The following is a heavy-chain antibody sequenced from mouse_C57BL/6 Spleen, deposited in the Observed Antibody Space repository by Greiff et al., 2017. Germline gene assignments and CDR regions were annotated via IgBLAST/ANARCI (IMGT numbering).Heavy chain of an antibody. CDR2: IWSDGST. V-gene: IGHV2-6-1*01. Sequence: QVQLKESGPGLVAPSQSLSITCTVSGFSLTSYGVHWVRQPPGKGLEWLVVIWSDGSTTYNSALNSRLSLRKDNSKSQVFIKMNSLQADDTAMYYCARHGSGDYAMDYWGQGTSVTVSS. J-gene: IGHJ4*01. D-gene: IGHD1-3*01. CDR1: GFSLTSYG. CDR3: ARHGSGDYAMDY.